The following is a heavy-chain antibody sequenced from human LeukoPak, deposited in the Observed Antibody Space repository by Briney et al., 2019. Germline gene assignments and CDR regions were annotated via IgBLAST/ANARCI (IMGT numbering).Heavy chain of an antibody. J-gene: IGHJ4*02. Sequence: GGSLRLSCAASGFTFSSYWMSWVRQAPGKGLEWVANIKQDGSEKYYVDSVKGRFTISRDNAKNSLYLQMNSLRAEGTAVYYCARELMTDTNLFDYWGQGTLVTVSS. CDR2: IKQDGSEK. V-gene: IGHV3-7*01. CDR3: ARELMTDTNLFDY. D-gene: IGHD1-1*01. CDR1: GFTFSSYW.